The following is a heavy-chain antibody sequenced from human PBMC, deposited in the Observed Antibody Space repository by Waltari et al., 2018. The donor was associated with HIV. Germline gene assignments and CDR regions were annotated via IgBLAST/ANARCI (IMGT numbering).Heavy chain of an antibody. V-gene: IGHV3-74*01. Sequence: EVQLVESGGGLVQPGGSLRLSCAASGFTFSSYWMHWVRQAPGKGLVWVSRIHSDGSSTSYADSVKGRFTISRDNAKNTLYPQMNSLRAEDTAVYYCARGNGHAFDIWGQGTMVTVSS. CDR3: ARGNGHAFDI. CDR1: GFTFSSYW. J-gene: IGHJ3*02. CDR2: IHSDGSST. D-gene: IGHD2-8*01.